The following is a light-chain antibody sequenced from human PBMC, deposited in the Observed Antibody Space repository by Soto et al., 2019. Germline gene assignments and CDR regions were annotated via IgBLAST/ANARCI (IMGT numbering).Light chain of an antibody. CDR2: GAS. J-gene: IGKJ4*01. Sequence: DMVLTQSPGTLSLSRVEIASRSCMGSLSVSSYLAWYQQKPGQTPRLLIYGASTRPTGIPARFSGSGSGTEFTLTITSLQSEDSAVYYCQQYNDWPLTFGGGTKVDI. CDR3: QQYNDWPLT. CDR1: LSVSSY. V-gene: IGKV3D-15*01.